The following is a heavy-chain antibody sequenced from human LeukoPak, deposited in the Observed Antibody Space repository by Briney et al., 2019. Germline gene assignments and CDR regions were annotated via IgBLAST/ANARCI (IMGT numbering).Heavy chain of an antibody. CDR2: ISYDRSNK. J-gene: IGHJ4*02. Sequence: PGGSLRLSCAASGFTFSSYAMHWVRQAPGKGLEWVAVISYDRSNKYYADSVKGRFTISRDNSKNTLYLQMNSLRAEDTAVYYCARQAAAGPFDYWGQGTLVTVSS. V-gene: IGHV3-30-3*01. CDR3: ARQAAAGPFDY. D-gene: IGHD6-13*01. CDR1: GFTFSSYA.